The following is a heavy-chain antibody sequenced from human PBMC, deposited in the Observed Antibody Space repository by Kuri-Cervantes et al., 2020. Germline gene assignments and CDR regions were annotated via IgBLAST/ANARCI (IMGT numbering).Heavy chain of an antibody. CDR2: IIPIFGTA. V-gene: IGHV1-69*13. Sequence: SVNVSCKASVGTFSSYAISWVRQAPGQGREWMGGIIPIFGTANYAQKFQGRVTITADESTSTAYMELSSLRSEDTAVYYRAPVYGSGRSNYYYGMDVWGQGTTVTVSS. D-gene: IGHD3-10*01. CDR3: APVYGSGRSNYYYGMDV. J-gene: IGHJ6*02. CDR1: VGTFSSYA.